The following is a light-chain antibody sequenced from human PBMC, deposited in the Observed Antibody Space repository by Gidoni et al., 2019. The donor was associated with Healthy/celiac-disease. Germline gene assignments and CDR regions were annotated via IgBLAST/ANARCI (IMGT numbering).Light chain of an antibody. CDR2: QDS. CDR3: QAWDSSTHVV. V-gene: IGLV3-1*01. CDR1: KLGDNF. J-gene: IGLJ2*01. Sequence: SYELTQPPSVSVSPGQTASITCSGDKLGDNFVCWYQQKPGQSPVLVIYQDSKRPSGIPERFSGSNSGNTATLTISGTQAMDEADYYCQAWDSSTHVVFGGGTKLTVL.